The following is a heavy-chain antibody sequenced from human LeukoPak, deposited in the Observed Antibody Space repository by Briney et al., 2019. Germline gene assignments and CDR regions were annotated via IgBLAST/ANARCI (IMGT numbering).Heavy chain of an antibody. J-gene: IGHJ6*02. Sequence: GGSLRLSCAASGFTFSNAWMSWVRQAPGKGLEWVLGISGSGVNTYYADSVKGRFTISRDNSKNTLYVQLNSLRGEDTAIYYCARDTSYNYGAHAMDVWGQGTTVTVSS. D-gene: IGHD4/OR15-4a*01. V-gene: IGHV3-23*01. CDR2: ISGSGVNT. CDR1: GFTFSNAW. CDR3: ARDTSYNYGAHAMDV.